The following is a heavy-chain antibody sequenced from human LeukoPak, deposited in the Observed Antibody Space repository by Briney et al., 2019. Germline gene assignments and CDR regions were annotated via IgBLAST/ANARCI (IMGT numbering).Heavy chain of an antibody. D-gene: IGHD5-12*01. CDR2: IGTAGDT. Sequence: PGRSLRLSCAASGFTFSSYDMHWVRQATGKGLEWVSAIGTAGDTYYPGSVKGRFTISRENAKNSLYLQMNTLRAEDTAVYYCLRDRGYSTYDCWGQGTLVTVSS. CDR3: LRDRGYSTYDC. V-gene: IGHV3-13*01. J-gene: IGHJ4*02. CDR1: GFTFSSYD.